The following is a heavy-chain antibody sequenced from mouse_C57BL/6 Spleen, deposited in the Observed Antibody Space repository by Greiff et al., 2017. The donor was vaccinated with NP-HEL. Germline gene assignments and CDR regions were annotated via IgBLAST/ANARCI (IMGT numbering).Heavy chain of an antibody. CDR3: ARQGIYYDYDRAMDY. CDR1: GYSFTSYY. D-gene: IGHD2-4*01. CDR2: IYPGSGNT. Sequence: VQLQQSGPELVKPGASVTISCKASGYSFTSYYIHWVKQRPGQGLEWIGWIYPGSGNTKYNEKFKGKATLTADTSSSTAYMQLSSLTSEDSAVYYCARQGIYYDYDRAMDYWGQGTSVTVSS. V-gene: IGHV1-66*01. J-gene: IGHJ4*01.